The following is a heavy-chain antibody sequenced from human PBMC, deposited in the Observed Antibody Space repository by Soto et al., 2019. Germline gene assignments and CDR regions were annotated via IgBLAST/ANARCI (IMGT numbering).Heavy chain of an antibody. CDR1: GGSISSGPYS. CDR2: FHYGENT. J-gene: IGHJ5*02. Sequence: SETLSLTCTVSGGSISSGPYSWGWLRQPPGEGLEWIATFHYGENTRYTPSLESRVTISLDTSKNQFSLRLSSVTAADTAVYYCARLGAYYQSLDPWGPGTLVTVSS. CDR3: ARLGAYYQSLDP. V-gene: IGHV4-39*01. D-gene: IGHD2-21*01.